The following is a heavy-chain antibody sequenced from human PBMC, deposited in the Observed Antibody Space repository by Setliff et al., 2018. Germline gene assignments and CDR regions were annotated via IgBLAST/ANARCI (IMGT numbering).Heavy chain of an antibody. V-gene: IGHV1-18*01. CDR2: ISAYNGNT. D-gene: IGHD3-10*01. CDR3: ARVGFRGVMSAYFDF. Sequence: ASVKVSCKASGYTFTSYGFSWVRQAPGQGLEWMGWISAYNGNTNYGQKYQGRVTMTTDTSTNTVYMELRSLRSEDTAVYYCARVGFRGVMSAYFDFWGQGTQVTVSS. J-gene: IGHJ4*02. CDR1: GYTFTSYG.